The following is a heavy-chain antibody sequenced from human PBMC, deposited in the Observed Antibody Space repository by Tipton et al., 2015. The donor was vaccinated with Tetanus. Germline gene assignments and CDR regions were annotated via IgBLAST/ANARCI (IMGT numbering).Heavy chain of an antibody. Sequence: SLRLSCAASGFTFSSYAMSWVRQAPGKGLEWVSAISGSGGSTYYADSVKGRFTISRDNSKNTLYLQMNSLRAEDTAVYYCAKGDRYSSSSDLDYWGQGTLVTVSS. CDR3: AKGDRYSSSSDLDY. CDR2: ISGSGGST. D-gene: IGHD6-6*01. CDR1: GFTFSSYA. V-gene: IGHV3-23*01. J-gene: IGHJ4*02.